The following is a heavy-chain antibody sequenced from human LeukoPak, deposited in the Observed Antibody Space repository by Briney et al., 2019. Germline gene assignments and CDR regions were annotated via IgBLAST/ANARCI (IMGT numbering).Heavy chain of an antibody. CDR3: EKTVGTFDYGSGTYYPNWFDP. Sequence: GGSLRLSCAASGFTFSSNAMSWVRQAPGKGLAWVSTISGSGSSTDYAESVKGRFTISRDNSKNTVYLQMNRLRAEDTAVYCCEKTVGTFDYGSGTYYPNWFDPWGQGTLVTVSS. CDR1: GFTFSSNA. V-gene: IGHV3-23*01. CDR2: ISGSGSST. J-gene: IGHJ5*02. D-gene: IGHD3-10*01.